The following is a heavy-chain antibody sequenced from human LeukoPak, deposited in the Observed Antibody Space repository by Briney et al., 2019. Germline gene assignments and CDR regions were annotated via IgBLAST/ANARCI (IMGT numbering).Heavy chain of an antibody. Sequence: GSSVKVSCKTSGGTFNNYAISWVRQAPGQGLEWMGWISAYNGNTNYAQKLQGRVTMTTDTSTSTAYMELRSLRSDDTAVYYCAREALTGAFDPWGQGTLVIVSS. CDR1: GGTFNNYA. J-gene: IGHJ5*02. CDR2: ISAYNGNT. V-gene: IGHV1-18*01. CDR3: AREALTGAFDP. D-gene: IGHD7-27*01.